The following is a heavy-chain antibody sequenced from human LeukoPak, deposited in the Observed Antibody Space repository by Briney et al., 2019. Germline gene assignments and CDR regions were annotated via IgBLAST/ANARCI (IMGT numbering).Heavy chain of an antibody. J-gene: IGHJ4*02. V-gene: IGHV3-23*01. CDR3: AKMVREFYTISYYFDY. CDR2: ISGSGAGT. D-gene: IGHD2-8*01. Sequence: GGSLRLSCAASGITFSGYAMNWARQAPGKGLEWVSGISGSGAGTYYADSMKGRFTISRDNSKNTLYLQMNSLRADDTAVYYCAKMVREFYTISYYFDYWGQGTLVTVSS. CDR1: GITFSGYA.